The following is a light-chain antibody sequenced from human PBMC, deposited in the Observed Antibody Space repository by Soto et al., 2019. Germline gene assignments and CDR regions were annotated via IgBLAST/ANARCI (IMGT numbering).Light chain of an antibody. CDR1: QGITNY. J-gene: IGKJ3*01. V-gene: IGKV1-27*01. CDR2: AAS. Sequence: DIQMTQSPSSVSASVGDRVTITCRASQGITNYLAWYQRKPGKVPKLLIYAASTLQSGVPSRFSGSGSGTDFTLTISSLQPEDFATYYCQESYSTPSVTFGPGTKVDIK. CDR3: QESYSTPSVT.